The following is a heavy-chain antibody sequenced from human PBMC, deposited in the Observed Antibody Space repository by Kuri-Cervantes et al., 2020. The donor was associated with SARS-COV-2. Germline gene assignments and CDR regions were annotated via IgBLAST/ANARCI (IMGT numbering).Heavy chain of an antibody. CDR3: VRAIRDPVEY. Sequence: GGSLRLSCAASGFTISSFVIHWVRQAPDKGLEWVAVVSSDGNIKYYTDSVKGRLTISRDNSENTVYLQMNSLTGEDTAVYYCVRAIRDPVEYWGRGTLVTVSS. V-gene: IGHV3-30*10. J-gene: IGHJ4*02. CDR2: VSSDGNIK. CDR1: GFTISSFV.